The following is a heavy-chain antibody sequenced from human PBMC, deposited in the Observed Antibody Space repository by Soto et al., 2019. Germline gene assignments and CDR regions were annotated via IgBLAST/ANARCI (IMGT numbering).Heavy chain of an antibody. V-gene: IGHV3-21*01. D-gene: IGHD4-4*01. J-gene: IGHJ4*02. CDR2: IDNSGSYN. Sequence: EVQLVESGGGLVKPGGSLRLSCEVSGFIFSDYTMNWVRQAPGKGLEWVASIDNSGSYNFYAGPLKGRFTISRDNANNSLFLQLRGLRADDTAVYFCVRGDYRDYWGQGTLVAVSS. CDR1: GFIFSDYT. CDR3: VRGDYRDY.